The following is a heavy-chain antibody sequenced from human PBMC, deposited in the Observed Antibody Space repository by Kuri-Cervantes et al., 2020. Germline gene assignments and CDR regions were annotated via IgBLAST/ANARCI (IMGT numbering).Heavy chain of an antibody. CDR3: ARGSPSDYDSSGYYGHWFDP. J-gene: IGHJ5*02. CDR2: IYYSGST. Sequence: SETLSLTCIVSGGSISNYYWNWIRLPPGKGLEWIGYIYYSGSTNYNPSLKSRVTISVDTSKNQFSLKLSSVTAADTAVYYCARGSPSDYDSSGYYGHWFDPWGQGTLVTVSS. V-gene: IGHV4-59*01. D-gene: IGHD3-22*01. CDR1: GGSISNYY.